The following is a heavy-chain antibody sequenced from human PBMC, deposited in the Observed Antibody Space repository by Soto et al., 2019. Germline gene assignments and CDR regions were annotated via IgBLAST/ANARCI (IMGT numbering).Heavy chain of an antibody. D-gene: IGHD3-3*01. Sequence: GGSLRLSCAASGFTFSTYAMSWVRQAPGEGLEWVAGISMSGGNSYYADSVKGRFTISRDNSKSTLYLQMNNLRAEDTAIYYCADGGEWSFNFVYWGQGTLVTVSS. V-gene: IGHV3-23*01. CDR1: GFTFSTYA. CDR3: ADGGEWSFNFVY. J-gene: IGHJ4*02. CDR2: ISMSGGNS.